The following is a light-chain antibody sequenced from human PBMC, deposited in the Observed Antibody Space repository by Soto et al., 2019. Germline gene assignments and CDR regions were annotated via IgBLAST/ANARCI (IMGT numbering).Light chain of an antibody. Sequence: QSGLTQPRSVSGSPGQSVTISCTGTSSDVGYDNQVSWYQQHPGKAPKLIIYGVTQRPSGVPDRFSGSKSGNTASLTISGLQAEDEADYFCCSYAGSYTYVFVTGTKVTVL. CDR1: SSDVGYDNQ. CDR3: CSYAGSYTYV. V-gene: IGLV2-11*01. J-gene: IGLJ1*01. CDR2: GVT.